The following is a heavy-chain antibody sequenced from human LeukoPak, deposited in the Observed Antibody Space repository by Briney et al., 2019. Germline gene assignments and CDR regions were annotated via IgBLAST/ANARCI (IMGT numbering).Heavy chain of an antibody. J-gene: IGHJ6*03. V-gene: IGHV3-30*02. CDR1: GFTFSSYG. D-gene: IGHD6-13*01. CDR2: IRYDGSNK. CDR3: ASTASSSWTDYYYYYMGV. Sequence: GGSLRLSCAASGFTFSSYGMHWVRQAPGKGLEWVAFIRYDGSNKYYADSVKGRFTISRDNSKNTLYLQMNSLRTEDTAVYYCASTASSSWTDYYYYYMGVWGKGTTVTVSS.